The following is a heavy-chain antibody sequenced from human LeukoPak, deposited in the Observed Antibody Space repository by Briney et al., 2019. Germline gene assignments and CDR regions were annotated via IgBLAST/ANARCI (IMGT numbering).Heavy chain of an antibody. CDR1: GFTFSSYA. V-gene: IGHV3-23*01. J-gene: IGHJ6*02. CDR2: ISGSGGST. D-gene: IGHD3-3*01. CDR3: AKVNGGVGVVIINYYYGMDV. Sequence: GGSLRLSCAASGFTFSSYAMSWVRQAPGEGLEWVSAISGSGGSTYYADSVKGRFTISRDNSKNTLYLQMNSLRAEDTAVYYCAKVNGGVGVVIINYYYGMDVWGQGTTVTVSS.